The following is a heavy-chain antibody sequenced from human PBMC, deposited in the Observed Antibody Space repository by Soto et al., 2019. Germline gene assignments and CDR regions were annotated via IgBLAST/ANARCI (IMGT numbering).Heavy chain of an antibody. CDR2: IDPKSGGT. J-gene: IGHJ4*02. CDR3: ARVSVDVPE. V-gene: IGHV1-2*02. CDR1: GPTFITYF. D-gene: IGHD5-12*01. Sequence: QLQLVQSGAQVTKPGASVKVSCRISGPTFITYFIHWVRQAPGQGLEWMGWIDPKSGGTTYEPKFRGRVTMTRDTSINTAYMDLNRLTSDDTAMYYCARVSVDVPEWGQGTLITVSS.